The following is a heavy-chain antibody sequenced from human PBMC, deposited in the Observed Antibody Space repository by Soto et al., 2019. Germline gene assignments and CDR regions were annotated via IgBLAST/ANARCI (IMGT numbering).Heavy chain of an antibody. CDR1: GGSISSYY. CDR3: ARIGVNPPTPYYFDY. V-gene: IGHV4-59*01. J-gene: IGHJ4*02. D-gene: IGHD2-8*01. CDR2: IYYSGST. Sequence: SETLSLTCTVSGGSISSYYWSWIRQPPGKGLEWIGYIYYSGSTNYNPSLKSRVTISVDTSKNQFSLKLSSVTAADTAVYYCARIGVNPPTPYYFDYWGQGTLVTVSS.